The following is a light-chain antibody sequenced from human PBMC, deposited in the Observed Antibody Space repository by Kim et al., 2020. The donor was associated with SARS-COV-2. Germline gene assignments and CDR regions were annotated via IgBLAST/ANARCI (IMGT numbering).Light chain of an antibody. CDR1: RSNIGSNS. J-gene: IGLJ3*02. CDR2: SND. V-gene: IGLV1-44*01. CDR3: TAWDDSLDGWG. Sequence: ELTQPPSASGTPGQRVTISCSGSRSNIGSNSVNWYQKLPGTAPKVLIFSNDQRPSGVPDRFSGSKSGTSGSLAISGLQSEDEADYYCTAWDDSLDGWGFGGGTKVTVL.